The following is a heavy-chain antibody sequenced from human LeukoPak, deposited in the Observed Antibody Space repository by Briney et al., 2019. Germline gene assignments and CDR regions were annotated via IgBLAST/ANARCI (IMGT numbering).Heavy chain of an antibody. CDR3: ARIVGGSQDY. D-gene: IGHD3-16*02. CDR1: GDSLSSNSAA. CDR2: TYYRYKWHN. Sequence: SHTLSLACAISGDSLSSNSAAWNWIRQSPSRGLEWLGRTYYRYKWHNDYAVSVKSRITINRDTSKNQFSLLLNSVTPEDTGAYYCARIVGGSQDYWGQGTLVTVS. J-gene: IGHJ4*02. V-gene: IGHV6-1*01.